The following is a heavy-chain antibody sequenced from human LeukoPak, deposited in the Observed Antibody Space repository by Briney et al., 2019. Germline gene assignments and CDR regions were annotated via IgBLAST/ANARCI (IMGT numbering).Heavy chain of an antibody. Sequence: GGSLRLSCAASGFTFSSCSMNWVRQAPGKGLEWVSSISSSSSYIYYADSVKGRFTISRDNAKNSLYLQMNSLRAEDTAVYYCATSFDYYDSSGYYSPGSFQHWGQGTLVTVSS. CDR1: GFTFSSCS. J-gene: IGHJ1*01. CDR2: ISSSSSYI. CDR3: ATSFDYYDSSGYYSPGSFQH. V-gene: IGHV3-21*01. D-gene: IGHD3-22*01.